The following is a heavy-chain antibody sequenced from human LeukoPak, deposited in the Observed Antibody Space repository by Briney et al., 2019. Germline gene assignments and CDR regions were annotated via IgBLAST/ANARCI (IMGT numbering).Heavy chain of an antibody. CDR3: GKVIIYLEVAEDLLDY. V-gene: IGHV1-8*01. CDR1: GYTFTSYD. CDR2: MNPNSGNT. Sequence: GASVKVSCKASGYTFTSYDINWVRQATGQGLEWMGWMNPNSGNTGYAQKFQGRVTMTRNTSISTAYMELSSLRSEDTAVYYCGKVIIYLEVAEDLLDYWGQGTVVTVSS. D-gene: IGHD1-1*01. J-gene: IGHJ4*02.